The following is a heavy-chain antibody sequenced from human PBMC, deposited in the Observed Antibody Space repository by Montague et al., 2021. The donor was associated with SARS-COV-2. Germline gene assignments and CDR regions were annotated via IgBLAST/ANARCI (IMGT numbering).Heavy chain of an antibody. V-gene: IGHV4-34*01. CDR2: INHSGST. J-gene: IGHJ6*02. CDR3: ARGQPPRITFGGISSYGLDD. D-gene: IGHD3-16*01. Sequence: SETLSLTCAVYGGSFSGYYWTWIRQPPGKGLEWIGEINHSGSTNYNPSLKSRVTISVDTSKNQFSLKLRSVTAADTAVYYCARGQPPRITFGGISSYGLDDWGQGTTVTVSS. CDR1: GGSFSGYY.